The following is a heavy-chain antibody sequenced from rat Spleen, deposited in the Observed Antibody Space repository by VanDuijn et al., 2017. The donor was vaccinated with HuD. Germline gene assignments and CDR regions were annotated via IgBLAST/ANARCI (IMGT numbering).Heavy chain of an antibody. CDR2: IWGNGSP. D-gene: IGHD3-1*01. Sequence: QVQLKESGPGLVQPSQTLSLTCTVSGFSLISYAVNWVRQPPGKGLEWMGVIWGNGSPNYNSALISRLSISRDTSKNQVFLKINSLQTGDTGTYYCTIHPRYWGQGVMVTVSS. J-gene: IGHJ2*01. V-gene: IGHV2-13*01. CDR1: GFSLISYA. CDR3: TIHPRY.